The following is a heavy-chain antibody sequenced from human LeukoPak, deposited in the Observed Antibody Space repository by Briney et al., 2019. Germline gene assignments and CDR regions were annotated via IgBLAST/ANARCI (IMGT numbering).Heavy chain of an antibody. Sequence: ASVKVSCKASGYTFTGYYMHWVRQAPGQGLEWMGWINPNSGGTNYAQKFQGRVTMTRDTSISTAYMELSSLRSEDTAVYYCARLSPIYGSGSYYNVGWFDPWGQGTLVTVSS. CDR2: INPNSGGT. CDR3: ARLSPIYGSGSYYNVGWFDP. J-gene: IGHJ5*02. CDR1: GYTFTGYY. D-gene: IGHD3-10*01. V-gene: IGHV1-2*02.